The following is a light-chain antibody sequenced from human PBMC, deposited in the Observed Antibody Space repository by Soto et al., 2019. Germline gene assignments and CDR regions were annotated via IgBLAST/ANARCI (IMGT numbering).Light chain of an antibody. CDR1: QSLFSSANNQNH. CDR3: PEYYCGPIT. Sequence: DIVLTQSPDSLTVSLGERATINCKSSQSLFSSANNQNHLAWFQQRPLQPPKVLISWASTRESGVPDRFGGRGSGTDFSRTISSLQAEDVAVDYGPEYYCGPITCGQGTRLEIK. V-gene: IGKV4-1*01. CDR2: WAS. J-gene: IGKJ5*01.